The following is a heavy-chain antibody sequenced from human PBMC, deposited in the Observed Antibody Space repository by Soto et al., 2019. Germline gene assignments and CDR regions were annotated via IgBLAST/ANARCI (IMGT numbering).Heavy chain of an antibody. CDR2: IYSGGST. D-gene: IGHD1-1*01. Sequence: EVQLVESGGGLIQPGGSLRLSCAASGFTVSSNYMSWVRQAPGKGLEWVSGIYSGGSTYYADSVKRRFTISRDNSKNTLYLQMSSLRAEDTAVYYCAVLNSLDYWGQGTLVTVSS. CDR1: GFTVSSNY. J-gene: IGHJ4*02. V-gene: IGHV3-53*01. CDR3: AVLNSLDY.